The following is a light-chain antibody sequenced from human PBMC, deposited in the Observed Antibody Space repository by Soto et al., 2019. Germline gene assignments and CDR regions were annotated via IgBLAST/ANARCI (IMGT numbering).Light chain of an antibody. CDR3: FSFSSMNTHV. J-gene: IGLJ1*01. Sequence: QSVLTQPASVSGSPGQSVTISCTGTSSDFGSYKFVSWYQHHPGKVPKVIIYETSKRPSGGSDGFSGSKSGNTASLTISGLQADDEADYYCFSFSSMNTHVFGSGTKVTVL. CDR2: ETS. CDR1: SSDFGSYKF. V-gene: IGLV2-23*01.